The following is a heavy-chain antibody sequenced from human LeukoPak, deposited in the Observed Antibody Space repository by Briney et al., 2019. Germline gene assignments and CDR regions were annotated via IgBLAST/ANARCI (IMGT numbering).Heavy chain of an antibody. CDR1: GYNFTNFW. CDR3: ARPRAMYYRVYPFDI. CDR2: IYPGDSDT. Sequence: GESLKISCKGSGYNFTNFWIGWVRQTPGKGLEWMGMIYPGDSDTRYSPSFQGQVTISVDKSSSSAFLQWSSLKASDSAMYHCARPRAMYYRVYPFDIWGQGTRITVSS. V-gene: IGHV5-51*01. J-gene: IGHJ3*02. D-gene: IGHD2-8*01.